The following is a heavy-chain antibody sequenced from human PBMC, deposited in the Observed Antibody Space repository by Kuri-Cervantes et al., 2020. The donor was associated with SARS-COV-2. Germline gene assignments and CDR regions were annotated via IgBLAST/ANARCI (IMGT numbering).Heavy chain of an antibody. V-gene: IGHV3-13*04. D-gene: IGHD3-22*01. CDR2: IGTAGDT. J-gene: IGHJ4*02. Sequence: GGSLRLSCVASGFTFSSYEMNWVRQATGKGLEWVSAIGTAGDTYYPGSVKGRFTISRENAKNSLYLQMNSLRAGDTAVYYCARGRADSSGYYYYFDYWGQGTLVTVSS. CDR1: GFTFSSYE. CDR3: ARGRADSSGYYYYFDY.